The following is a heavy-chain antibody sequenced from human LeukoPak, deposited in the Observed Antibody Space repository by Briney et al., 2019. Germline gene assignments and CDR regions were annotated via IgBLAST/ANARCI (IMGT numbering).Heavy chain of an antibody. CDR3: ARVWAVAGTGLGAFDI. Sequence: ASVKVSCKASGYTFTTYSISWVRQAPGQGLEWMGWISAYNGNTNYAQKLQGRVTMTTDTSTSTAYMELRSLRSDDTAVYYCARVWAVAGTGLGAFDIWGQGTMVTVSS. V-gene: IGHV1-18*01. CDR1: GYTFTTYS. J-gene: IGHJ3*02. CDR2: ISAYNGNT. D-gene: IGHD6-19*01.